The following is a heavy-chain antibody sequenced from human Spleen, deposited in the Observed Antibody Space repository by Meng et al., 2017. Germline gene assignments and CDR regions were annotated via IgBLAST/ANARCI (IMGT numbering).Heavy chain of an antibody. D-gene: IGHD3-22*01. J-gene: IGHJ2*01. CDR1: GYTFTGYY. V-gene: IGHV1-2*02. CDR3: ARAGYYYDSSGYYREGWYFDL. CDR2: INPNSGGT. Sequence: QGQLVEAGAEVKKPWASVKVSCKASGYTFTGYYMHWGRQAPGQGLEWMGWINPNSGGTNYAQKFQGRVTMTRDTSISTAYMELSRLRSDDTAVYYCARAGYYYDSSGYYREGWYFDLWGRGTLVTVSS.